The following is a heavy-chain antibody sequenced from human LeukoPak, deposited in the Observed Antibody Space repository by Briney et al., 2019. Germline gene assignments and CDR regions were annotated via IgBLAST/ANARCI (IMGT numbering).Heavy chain of an antibody. CDR3: ARGSGGYTLLDFDY. J-gene: IGHJ4*02. D-gene: IGHD3-22*01. CDR1: GFTFSSYS. Sequence: GGALRLSCAASGFTFSSYSMNWVRQAPGKGLEGVSYISSSSSTIYYADSVKGRFTISRDNAKSSLYLQMNSLRAEDTAVYYCARGSGGYTLLDFDYWGQGTLVTVSS. V-gene: IGHV3-48*01. CDR2: ISSSSSTI.